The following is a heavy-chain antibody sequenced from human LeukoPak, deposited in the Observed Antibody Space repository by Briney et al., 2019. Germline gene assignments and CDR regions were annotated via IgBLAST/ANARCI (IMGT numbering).Heavy chain of an antibody. Sequence: SGGSLRLSCAASGFTFSSYWMSWVRQAPGKGLEWVGRIRNKANSYTTEYAASVKGRFTISRDDSKNSLYLQMSSLKTEDTALYYCARAKYSANDYSDYWGQGTLVTVSS. CDR3: ARAKYSANDYSDY. V-gene: IGHV3-72*01. CDR1: GFTFSSYW. J-gene: IGHJ4*02. D-gene: IGHD1-26*01. CDR2: IRNKANSYTT.